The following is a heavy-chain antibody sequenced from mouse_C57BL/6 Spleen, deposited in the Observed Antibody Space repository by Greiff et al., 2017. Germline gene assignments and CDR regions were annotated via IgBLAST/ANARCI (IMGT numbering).Heavy chain of an antibody. V-gene: IGHV1-78*01. Sequence: QVQLQQSDAELVKPGASVKISCKVSGYTFTDHTIHWMKQRPEQGLEWIGYIYPRDGSTKYNEKFKGKATLTADKSSSTAYMQLTSLTSEDSAVYCCANAYGSSWDFDYWGQGTTLTVSS. CDR2: IYPRDGST. CDR1: GYTFTDHT. D-gene: IGHD1-1*01. CDR3: ANAYGSSWDFDY. J-gene: IGHJ2*01.